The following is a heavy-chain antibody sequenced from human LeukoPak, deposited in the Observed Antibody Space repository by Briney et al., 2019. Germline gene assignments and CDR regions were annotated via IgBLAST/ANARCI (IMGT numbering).Heavy chain of an antibody. D-gene: IGHD4-23*01. CDR2: MNPNSGNT. Sequence: ASVKVSCKASGYTSTSYDINWVRQATGQGLEWMGWMNPNSGNTNYAQKLQGRVTMTTDTSTSTAYMELRSLRSDDTAVYYCARRYGGGDAFDIWGQGTMVTVSS. CDR1: GYTSTSYD. CDR3: ARRYGGGDAFDI. J-gene: IGHJ3*02. V-gene: IGHV1-18*01.